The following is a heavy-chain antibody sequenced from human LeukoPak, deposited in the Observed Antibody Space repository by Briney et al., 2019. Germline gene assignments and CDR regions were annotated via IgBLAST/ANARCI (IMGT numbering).Heavy chain of an antibody. CDR3: ARHAAFAEYQSHLTHFDY. Sequence: SETLSLTCTVSGGSISSYYWSWIRQPPGKGLEWIGYIYHSGRTNYSPSLKSRVTISVDTSKNQFSLKLSSVTAADTAVYYCARHAAFAEYQSHLTHFDYWGQGTLVTVSS. CDR2: IYHSGRT. J-gene: IGHJ4*02. V-gene: IGHV4-59*08. CDR1: GGSISSYY. D-gene: IGHD2-2*01.